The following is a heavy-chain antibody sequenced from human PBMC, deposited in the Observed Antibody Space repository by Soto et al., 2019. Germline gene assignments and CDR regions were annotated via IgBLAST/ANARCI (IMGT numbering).Heavy chain of an antibody. CDR2: INPNSGGT. CDR1: GYTFTGYY. D-gene: IGHD2-15*01. CDR3: ATSRDATSGGLDY. Sequence: ASVKVSCKASGYTFTGYYMHCVRQAPGQGLEWMGWINPNSGGTNYAQKFQGWVTMTRDTSISTAYMELSRLSSDDTAVYYCATSRDATSGGLDYWGQGTLVTVSS. V-gene: IGHV1-2*04. J-gene: IGHJ4*02.